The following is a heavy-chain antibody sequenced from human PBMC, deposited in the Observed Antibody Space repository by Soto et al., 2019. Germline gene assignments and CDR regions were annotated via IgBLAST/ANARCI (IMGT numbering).Heavy chain of an antibody. CDR2: IYYSGST. CDR1: GGSSSSGDYY. D-gene: IGHD5-12*01. J-gene: IGHJ2*01. V-gene: IGHV4-30-4*01. Sequence: QVQLQESGPGLVKPSQTLSLTCTVSGGSSSSGDYYWSWIRQPPGKGLEWIAYIYYSGSTYYHPSLQSRVTISVYTAKTKLSLKLNSVTAADTAVYYCSGEWRYSTWSFDLWGRGTRVTVSA. CDR3: SGEWRYSTWSFDL.